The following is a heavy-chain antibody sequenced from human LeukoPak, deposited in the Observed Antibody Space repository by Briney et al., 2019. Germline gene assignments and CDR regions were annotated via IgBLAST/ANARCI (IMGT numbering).Heavy chain of an antibody. D-gene: IGHD3-3*01. Sequence: GGSLRLSCAASGFTFSTYWMSWVRQAPGKGLEWVANIKQDGSEKYYVDSVKGRFTISRDNAKNSLYLQVNSLRAEDTAVYYCARELPNDFWSCPGFDYWGQGTLVTVSS. CDR3: ARELPNDFWSCPGFDY. V-gene: IGHV3-7*01. J-gene: IGHJ4*02. CDR2: IKQDGSEK. CDR1: GFTFSTYW.